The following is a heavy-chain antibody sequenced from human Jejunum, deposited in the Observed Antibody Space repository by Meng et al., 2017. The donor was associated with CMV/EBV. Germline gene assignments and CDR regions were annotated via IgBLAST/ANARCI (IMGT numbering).Heavy chain of an antibody. V-gene: IGHV3-30-3*01. Sequence: YTVHGVRQAPGKGLEWVAAISYDGSNKYYTDSVKGRSSISRDSSKNTVDLHMNSVRAEDTAVYYCARGHCTGGSCYWGYQYGLDVWGQGTKVTVSS. D-gene: IGHD2-15*01. J-gene: IGHJ6*02. CDR1: YT. CDR2: ISYDGSNK. CDR3: ARGHCTGGSCYWGYQYGLDV.